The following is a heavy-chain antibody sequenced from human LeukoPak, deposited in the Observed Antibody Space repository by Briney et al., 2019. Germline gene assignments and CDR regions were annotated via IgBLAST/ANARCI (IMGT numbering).Heavy chain of an antibody. J-gene: IGHJ4*02. D-gene: IGHD7-27*01. V-gene: IGHV3-7*05. CDR1: GFTFSNYW. Sequence: GGSLRLSCAASGFTFSNYWMSWVRQAPGKGLEWVANIKEDGSDKYYVDSVKGRFTVSRDNAKNSLYLQMDSLRAEDTAVYYCARDRDWGTDYWGQGTLVTVSS. CDR2: IKEDGSDK. CDR3: ARDRDWGTDY.